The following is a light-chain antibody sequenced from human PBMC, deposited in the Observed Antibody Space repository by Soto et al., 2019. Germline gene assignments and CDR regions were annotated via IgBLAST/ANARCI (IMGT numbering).Light chain of an antibody. CDR3: SAYTRNNNFVV. CDR2: EVS. CDR1: SSDVGGYNY. Sequence: QSALTQPPSASGSPGQSVTISCTGTSSDVGGYNYVSWYQQHPGKAPKLMIYEVSKRPSGVPDRFSGSKSGNTASLTVSGLQAEDEADYYCSAYTRNNNFVVFGGGTKLTVL. J-gene: IGLJ2*01. V-gene: IGLV2-8*01.